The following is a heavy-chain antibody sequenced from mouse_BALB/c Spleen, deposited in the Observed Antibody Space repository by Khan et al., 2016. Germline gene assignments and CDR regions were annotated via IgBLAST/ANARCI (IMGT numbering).Heavy chain of an antibody. J-gene: IGHJ3*01. Sequence: EVKLLESGGGLVQPGGSLKLSCAASEFDFSRYWMSWVRQAPGKGLEWIGEINPESRTINYTPYLKDKFIISRDNAKNTLYLQMSKVRSEDTALYYCARAGYYGYLAYWGQGTLVSVSA. CDR2: INPESRTI. CDR1: EFDFSRYW. V-gene: IGHV4-1*02. CDR3: ARAGYYGYLAY. D-gene: IGHD1-1*01.